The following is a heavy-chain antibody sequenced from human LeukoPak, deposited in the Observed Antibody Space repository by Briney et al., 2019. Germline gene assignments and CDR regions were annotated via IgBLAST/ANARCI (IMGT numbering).Heavy chain of an antibody. CDR3: ARGVTFMSGSYSPDAFDI. D-gene: IGHD1-26*01. J-gene: IGHJ3*02. CDR1: GGSISSYY. V-gene: IGHV4-39*07. Sequence: PSETLSLTCTVSGGSISSYYWSWIRQPPGKGLEWIGSIDYSGSTYYNPSLKSRVTISVDTSKNQFSLKLSSVTAADTAVYYCARGVTFMSGSYSPDAFDIWGQGTMVTVSS. CDR2: IDYSGST.